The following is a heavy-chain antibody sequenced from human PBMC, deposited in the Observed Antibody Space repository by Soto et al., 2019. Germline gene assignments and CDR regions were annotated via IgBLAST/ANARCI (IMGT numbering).Heavy chain of an antibody. CDR3: ARDLAVGWFDP. D-gene: IGHD2-2*01. Sequence: QVQLVRSGAEVKKPGASVKVSCKTSGYTFTSYSISWVRQAPGQGLEWMGWINVYNGNTKYAQNLQGRVTMTTDTSTSTAYMELRSLRSDDTAVYYCARDLAVGWFDPWGQGTLVTVSS. J-gene: IGHJ5*02. CDR2: INVYNGNT. V-gene: IGHV1-18*01. CDR1: GYTFTSYS.